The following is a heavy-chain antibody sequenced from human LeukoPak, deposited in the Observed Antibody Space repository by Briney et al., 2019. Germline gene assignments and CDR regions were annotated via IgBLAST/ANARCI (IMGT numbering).Heavy chain of an antibody. CDR1: GSCIISYW. D-gene: IGHD6-13*01. Sequence: PGESLKISCKGSGSCIISYWNCGGRQLPGKGLEWMGIIYPGDSDTTYSPSFQGQVTISADKSISTAYLQWSSLKASDTAMYYCTNHGIAAVGTMGTFFDYWGQGTLVTVSS. V-gene: IGHV5-51*01. CDR2: IYPGDSDT. J-gene: IGHJ4*02. CDR3: TNHGIAAVGTMGTFFDY.